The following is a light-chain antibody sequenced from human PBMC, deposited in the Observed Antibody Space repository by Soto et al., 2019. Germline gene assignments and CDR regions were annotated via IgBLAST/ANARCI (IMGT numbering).Light chain of an antibody. J-gene: IGKJ5*01. Sequence: IGMAQSPSALSGSAGESATLSCRASQSVSSNLAWHQQKPGQAPRILMYDASTRATGISARFSGSGSGTEFTLTISSLQSEDFAVYYCQHYHNWPITFGQGTRLEIK. V-gene: IGKV3-15*01. CDR3: QHYHNWPIT. CDR2: DAS. CDR1: QSVSSN.